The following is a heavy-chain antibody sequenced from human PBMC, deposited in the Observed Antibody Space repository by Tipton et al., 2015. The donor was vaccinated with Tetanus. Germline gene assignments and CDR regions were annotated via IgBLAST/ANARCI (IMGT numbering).Heavy chain of an antibody. D-gene: IGHD6-19*01. CDR3: ARDFRSVLIAVAGTVFDY. V-gene: IGHV1-18*01. J-gene: IGHJ4*02. CDR1: GYTFTSYG. Sequence: QLVQSGAEVKKPGASVKVSCKASGYTFTSYGISWVRQAPGQGLEWMGWISAYNGNTNYAQKLQGRVTMTTDTSTSTAYMELRSLRSDDTAVYYCARDFRSVLIAVAGTVFDYWGQGTLVTVSS. CDR2: ISAYNGNT.